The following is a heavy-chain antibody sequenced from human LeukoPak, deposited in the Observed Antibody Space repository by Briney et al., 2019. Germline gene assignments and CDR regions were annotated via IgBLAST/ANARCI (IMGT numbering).Heavy chain of an antibody. D-gene: IGHD2-21*02. J-gene: IGHJ2*01. V-gene: IGHV1-2*02. CDR3: ARDPPTEGWDFDL. Sequence: ASVKVSCKASGYTFTGYYMHWVRQAPGQGLEWMGWINVNNGDTRYAQEFQGRVTVTRDTSISTAYMEVSSLRSDDTAVYYCARDPPTEGWDFDLWGRGTLVTVSS. CDR1: GYTFTGYY. CDR2: INVNNGDT.